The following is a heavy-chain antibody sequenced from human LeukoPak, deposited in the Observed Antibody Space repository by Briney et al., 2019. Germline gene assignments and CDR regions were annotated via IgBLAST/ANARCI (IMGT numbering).Heavy chain of an antibody. V-gene: IGHV3-21*04. CDR2: ISSSSSYI. D-gene: IGHD3-22*01. Sequence: GGSLRLSCAASGFTFSSYSMNWVRQAPGKGLEWVSSISSSSSYIYYADSVKGRFTISRDNAKNSLYLQMNSLRAEDTAVYFCARDSDRSRDDDFDIWGQGTMVTVSS. CDR3: ARDSDRSRDDDFDI. CDR1: GFTFSSYS. J-gene: IGHJ3*02.